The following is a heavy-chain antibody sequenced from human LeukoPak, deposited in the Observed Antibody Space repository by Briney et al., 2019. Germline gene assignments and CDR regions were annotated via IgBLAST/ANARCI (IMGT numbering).Heavy chain of an antibody. CDR1: GGSISSSNW. Sequence: SETLSLTCAVSGGSISSSNWWSWVRQPPGKGLEWIGEIYHSGSTYYNPSLKSRVTISVDTSKNQFSLKLSSVTAADTAVYYCASITRTTAMNLWGQGTLVTVSS. V-gene: IGHV4-4*02. D-gene: IGHD5-18*01. CDR2: IYHSGST. J-gene: IGHJ4*02. CDR3: ASITRTTAMNL.